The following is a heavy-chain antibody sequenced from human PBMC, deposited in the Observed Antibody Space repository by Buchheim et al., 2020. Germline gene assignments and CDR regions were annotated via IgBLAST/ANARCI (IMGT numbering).Heavy chain of an antibody. CDR1: GFTFSSYW. V-gene: IGHV3-7*03. Sequence: EVQLVESGGGLVQPGGSLRLSCAASGFTFSSYWMSWVRQAPGKGLEWVANIKQDGSEKYYVDSVKGRFTISRDNAKNSLYLQMNSLRAEDTAVYYCARLNVLRFLEWLSPRDHYFDYWGQGTL. CDR2: IKQDGSEK. CDR3: ARLNVLRFLEWLSPRDHYFDY. D-gene: IGHD3-3*01. J-gene: IGHJ4*02.